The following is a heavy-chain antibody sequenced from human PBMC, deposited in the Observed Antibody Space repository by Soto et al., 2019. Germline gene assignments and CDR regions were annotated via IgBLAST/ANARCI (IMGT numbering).Heavy chain of an antibody. CDR3: AKVAYDFWTTYNRQGVHFDS. J-gene: IGHJ5*01. CDR2: ISYDGNNK. CDR1: GLSSRNFLAYD. Sequence: VRLVESGGGVAQPGGSLRLSCAVSGLSSRNFLAYDMHWVRQTPGKGLAWVAAISYDGNNKYSSESVKGRFTISRGNANNTPHLQMSSLSCEDTSVSFCAKVAYDFWTTYNRQGVHFDSGGQGPLVTVPS. V-gene: IGHV3-30*18. D-gene: IGHD3-3*01.